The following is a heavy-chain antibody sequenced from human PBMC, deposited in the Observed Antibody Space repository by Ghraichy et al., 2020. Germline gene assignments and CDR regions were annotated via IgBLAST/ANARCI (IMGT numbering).Heavy chain of an antibody. D-gene: IGHD1-26*01. CDR1: GFAFNSFN. V-gene: IGHV3-21*01. CDR3: VRGPTSGMDV. CDR2: MSSNSDYI. J-gene: IGHJ6*02. Sequence: GESLNISCAASGFAFNSFNNYAMSWVRQAPGKGLEWVSSMSSNSDYIYYEDSVKSRFVISRDNAKNSLYLQMNSLRVEDTAVYFCVRGPTSGMDVWGQGITVTVSS.